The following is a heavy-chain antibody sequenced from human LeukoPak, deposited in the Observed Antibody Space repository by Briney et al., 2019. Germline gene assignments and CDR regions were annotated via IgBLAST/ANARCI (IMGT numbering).Heavy chain of an antibody. Sequence: GGSLRLSCAASGFTFSNYAMHWVRQAPGKGLEYVSAISDGGGSTYYANSVKGRFTISRDNSKNTLYLRMGSLRAEDMAMYYCARSAGRFGSGGSCYDYWGQGTLVTVSS. J-gene: IGHJ4*02. CDR2: ISDGGGST. CDR1: GFTFSNYA. V-gene: IGHV3-64*01. CDR3: ARSAGRFGSGGSCYDY. D-gene: IGHD2-15*01.